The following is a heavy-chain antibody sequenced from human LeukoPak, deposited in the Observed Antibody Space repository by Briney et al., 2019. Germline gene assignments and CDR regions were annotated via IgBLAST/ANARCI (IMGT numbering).Heavy chain of an antibody. CDR2: IYTSGST. CDR1: GGSISSYY. Sequence: SETLSLTCTVSGGSISSYYWSWIRQPPGKGLEWIGYIYTSGSTNYNPSLKSRVTISVDTSKNQFSLKRSSVTAADTAVYYCARHAHGYCSSTSCYTDWYFDLWGRGTLVTVSS. V-gene: IGHV4-4*09. J-gene: IGHJ2*01. D-gene: IGHD2-2*02. CDR3: ARHAHGYCSSTSCYTDWYFDL.